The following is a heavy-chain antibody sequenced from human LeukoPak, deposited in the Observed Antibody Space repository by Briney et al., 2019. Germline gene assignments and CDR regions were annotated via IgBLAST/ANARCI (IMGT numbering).Heavy chain of an antibody. J-gene: IGHJ4*02. D-gene: IGHD4-17*01. CDR3: ARDDGDYSFDY. CDR2: IYYSGST. Sequence: SEALSLTCTVSGGSISSYYWSWIRQPPGKGLEWIGYIYYSGSTNYNPSLKSRVTISVDTSKNQFSLKLSSVTAADTAVYYCARDDGDYSFDYWGQGTLVTVSS. CDR1: GGSISSYY. V-gene: IGHV4-59*01.